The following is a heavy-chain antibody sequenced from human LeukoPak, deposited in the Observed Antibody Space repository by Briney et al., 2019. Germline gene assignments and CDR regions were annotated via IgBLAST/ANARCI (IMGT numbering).Heavy chain of an antibody. V-gene: IGHV3-21*01. CDR3: ARDGPPPLYTVRYYYYYGMDV. CDR2: ISSTSAYI. D-gene: IGHD4-17*01. J-gene: IGHJ6*02. CDR1: GFALKSYS. Sequence: GGSLRLSCAGSGFALKSYSLSWVRQAPGKGLEWVSSISSTSAYIYYADSVKGRFTISRDNSKNTLYLQMNSLRAEDTAVYYCARDGPPPLYTVRYYYYYGMDVWGQGTTVTISS.